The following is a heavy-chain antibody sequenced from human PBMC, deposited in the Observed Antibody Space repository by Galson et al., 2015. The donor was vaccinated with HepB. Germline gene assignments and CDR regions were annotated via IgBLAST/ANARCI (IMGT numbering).Heavy chain of an antibody. J-gene: IGHJ6*03. CDR1: GYTFTGYY. V-gene: IGHV1-2*06. D-gene: IGHD2-2*01. CDR3: ARDNTVVVSVAPHYSMDV. CDR2: INPYSGGT. Sequence: QSGAEVKKPGASVKVSCKASGYTFTGYYIHWVRQAPGQGLEWMGRINPYSGGTNYAQKFQGRVAMTRDTPISTAYMELRRLRSDDTAVYYCARDNTVVVSVAPHYSMDVWGKGTTITVSS.